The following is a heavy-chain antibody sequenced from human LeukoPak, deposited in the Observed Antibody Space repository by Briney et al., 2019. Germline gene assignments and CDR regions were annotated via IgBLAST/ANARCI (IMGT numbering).Heavy chain of an antibody. Sequence: PGGSLRLSCAASGFTFSSYSMNWVRQAPGKGLEWVAVISYDGSNKYYADSVKGRFTISRDNSKNTLYLQMNSLRVEDTAVYYCARDYFGELQLKYYFDYWGQGTLVTVSS. CDR3: ARDYFGELQLKYYFDY. CDR1: GFTFSSYS. V-gene: IGHV3-30*03. J-gene: IGHJ4*02. D-gene: IGHD3-10*01. CDR2: ISYDGSNK.